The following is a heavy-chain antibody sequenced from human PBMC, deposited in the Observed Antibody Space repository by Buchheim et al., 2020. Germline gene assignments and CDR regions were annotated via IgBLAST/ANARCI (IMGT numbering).Heavy chain of an antibody. J-gene: IGHJ4*02. CDR2: IKQDGSEK. Sequence: EVQLVESGGGLVQPGGSLRLSCAASGFTFSSYWMSWVRQAPGKGLEWVANIKQDGSEKYYVDSVKGRFNISRDNAKKSLYLQMNSLRAEDTAVYYCARYNYYDSSGYLGGYWGQGTL. CDR3: ARYNYYDSSGYLGGY. V-gene: IGHV3-7*01. CDR1: GFTFSSYW. D-gene: IGHD3-22*01.